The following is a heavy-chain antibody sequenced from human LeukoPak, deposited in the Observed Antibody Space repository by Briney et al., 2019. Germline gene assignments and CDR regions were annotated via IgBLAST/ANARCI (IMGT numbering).Heavy chain of an antibody. D-gene: IGHD3-9*01. CDR3: AKLGYDILTGYTELDY. CDR2: INQDGSEE. CDR1: GFSVSDNY. V-gene: IGHV3-7*03. J-gene: IGHJ4*02. Sequence: GGSLRLSCAASGFSVSDNYVTWVRQAPGRGLEWVAQINQDGSEEYYMDSVKARFTISRDNSKNTLYLQMNSLRAEDTAVYYCAKLGYDILTGYTELDYWGQGTLVTVSS.